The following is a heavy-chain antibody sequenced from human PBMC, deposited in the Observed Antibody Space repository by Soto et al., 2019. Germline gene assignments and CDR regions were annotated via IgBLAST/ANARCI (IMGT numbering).Heavy chain of an antibody. V-gene: IGHV3-23*01. CDR1: GFTFSSYA. Sequence: EVQLLESGGGLVQPGGSLRLSCAASGFTFSSYAMSWVRQAPGKXXXXVSAISSSGGSTXXADSVKXRFTXXRDNSKXXXXXXXXXXXXXXXXXXXXXXXXXXXXXXXWXDPWGQGTLVTVSS. J-gene: IGHJ5*02. CDR3: XXXXXXXXXXXWXDP. CDR2: ISSSGGST.